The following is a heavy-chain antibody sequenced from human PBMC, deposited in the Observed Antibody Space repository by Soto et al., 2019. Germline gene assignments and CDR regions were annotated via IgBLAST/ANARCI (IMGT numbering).Heavy chain of an antibody. J-gene: IGHJ6*02. D-gene: IGHD6-13*01. Sequence: GGSLRLSCAASGFTFSSYSMNWVRQAPGKGLEWVSSISSSSSYIYYADSVKGRFTISRDNAKNSLYLQMNSLRAEDTAVYYCARDRAAAGTRRRGYYYGMDVWGQGTTVTVSS. CDR3: ARDRAAAGTRRRGYYYGMDV. CDR2: ISSSSSYI. CDR1: GFTFSSYS. V-gene: IGHV3-21*01.